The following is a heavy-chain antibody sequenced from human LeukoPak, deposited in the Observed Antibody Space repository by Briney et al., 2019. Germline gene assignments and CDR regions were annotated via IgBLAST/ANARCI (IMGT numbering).Heavy chain of an antibody. CDR3: ASAQMENDWFDP. Sequence: GGSLRLSCAASGFTFSDYYMSWIRQAPGKGLEWISYISGSGKIHYADSVKGRFTISRDNAKNSVYLQMNSLRAEDTAVYYCASAQMENDWFDPWGQGTLVTVSS. D-gene: IGHD5-24*01. V-gene: IGHV3-11*01. CDR1: GFTFSDYY. CDR2: ISGSGKI. J-gene: IGHJ5*02.